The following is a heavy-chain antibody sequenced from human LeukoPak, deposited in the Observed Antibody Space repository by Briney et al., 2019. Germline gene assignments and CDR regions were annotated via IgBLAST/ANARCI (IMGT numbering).Heavy chain of an antibody. J-gene: IGHJ4*02. CDR2: ISYDGSNK. V-gene: IGHV3-30*04. CDR1: EFIFTTSL. CDR3: ATHYYDSSGYFSPDY. Sequence: PGGSLRLSCAGPEFIFTTSLIHWVRQAPGKGLEWVALISYDGSNKYYVDSVKGRFTISRDNSQNTLYLQMNSLRAEDTAVYYCATHYYDSSGYFSPDYWGQGTLVTVSS. D-gene: IGHD3-22*01.